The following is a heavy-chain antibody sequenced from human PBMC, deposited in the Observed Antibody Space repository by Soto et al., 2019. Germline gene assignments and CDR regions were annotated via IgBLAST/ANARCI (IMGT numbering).Heavy chain of an antibody. J-gene: IGHJ5*02. CDR3: AKLYCTSSTCYFPGWFDP. Sequence: SETLSLTCTVSGDSISGGASFWSWIRQPPGKGLEWIANVYYSGSSYYNPSLKSRLTISVDTTKNQFSLQLKSMTAADTAVYYCAKLYCTSSTCYFPGWFDPWGQGTLVTVSS. V-gene: IGHV4-31*03. CDR1: GDSISGGASF. CDR2: VYYSGSS. D-gene: IGHD2-2*01.